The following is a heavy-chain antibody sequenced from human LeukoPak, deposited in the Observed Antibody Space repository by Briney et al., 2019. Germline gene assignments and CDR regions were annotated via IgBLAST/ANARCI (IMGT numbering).Heavy chain of an antibody. Sequence: SVKVSCKASGGTFSSYAISWVRQAPGQGLEWMGRIIPILGIANYAQKFQGRVTITADKSTSTAYMELSSLRSEDTAVYYCARTSGYFGPGALDIWGQGTMVTVSS. D-gene: IGHD3-22*01. CDR3: ARTSGYFGPGALDI. CDR1: GGTFSSYA. CDR2: IIPILGIA. V-gene: IGHV1-69*04. J-gene: IGHJ3*02.